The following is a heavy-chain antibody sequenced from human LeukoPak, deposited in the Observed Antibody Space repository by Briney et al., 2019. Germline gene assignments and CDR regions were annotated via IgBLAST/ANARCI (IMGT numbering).Heavy chain of an antibody. Sequence: GASVKVSCKVFGYTLTELSMHWVRQVPGKGLEWMGGFDPEDDERIYAQKFQGRVTMTEDTSTDTAYMELSRLRSDDTAVYYCARTWNHNYYYYYMDVWGKGTTVTVSS. J-gene: IGHJ6*03. V-gene: IGHV1-24*01. D-gene: IGHD1-14*01. CDR3: ARTWNHNYYYYYMDV. CDR2: FDPEDDER. CDR1: GYTLTELS.